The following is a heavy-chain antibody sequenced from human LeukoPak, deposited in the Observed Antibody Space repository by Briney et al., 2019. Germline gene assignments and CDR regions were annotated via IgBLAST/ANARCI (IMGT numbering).Heavy chain of an antibody. V-gene: IGHV3-23*01. J-gene: IGHJ4*02. CDR3: AKDRWELLGLFDY. CDR1: GFTFSDYT. D-gene: IGHD1-26*01. Sequence: PGGSLRLSCVASGFTFSDYTMSWVRQAPGKGLEWVPAISGSGGSTYYADSVKGRFTISRDNSKNTLYLQMNSLRAEDTAVYYCAKDRWELLGLFDYWGQGTLVTVSS. CDR2: ISGSGGST.